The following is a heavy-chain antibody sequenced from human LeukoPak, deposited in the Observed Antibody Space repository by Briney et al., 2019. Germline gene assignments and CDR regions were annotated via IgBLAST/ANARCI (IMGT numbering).Heavy chain of an antibody. CDR2: INHSGST. J-gene: IGHJ4*02. CDR3: ARSKLKSITMVRGVIGYYLDY. V-gene: IGHV4-34*01. CDR1: GGSFSGYY. D-gene: IGHD3-10*01. Sequence: SETLSLTCAVYGGSFSGYYWSWIRQPPGKGLEWIGEINHSGSTNYNPSLKSRVTISVDTSKNQFSLKLSSVTAADTAVYYCARSKLKSITMVRGVIGYYLDYWGQGTLVTVSS.